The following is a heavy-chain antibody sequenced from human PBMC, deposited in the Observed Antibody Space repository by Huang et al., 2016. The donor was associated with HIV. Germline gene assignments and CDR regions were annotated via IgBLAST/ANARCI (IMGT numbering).Heavy chain of an antibody. Sequence: QVHLVQSGAEVREPGASVKVSCRPSGNTFTSFHVHWGRQAPGQGLEGMGKISAGGGSTTYAEKFQGRISMTRDRSTGTIFLELRSLRSEDTAMYYCARVQPPHGRNPLDIWGQGTLITVSS. CDR3: ARVQPPHGRNPLDI. J-gene: IGHJ3*02. V-gene: IGHV1-46*03. CDR2: ISAGGGST. CDR1: GNTFTSFH.